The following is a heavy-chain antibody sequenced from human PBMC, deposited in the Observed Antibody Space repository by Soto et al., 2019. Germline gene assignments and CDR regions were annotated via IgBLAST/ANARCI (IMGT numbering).Heavy chain of an antibody. D-gene: IGHD2-2*01. V-gene: IGHV3-13*01. J-gene: IGHJ6*02. Sequence: PGGSLRLSCAASGFTFSSYDMHWVRQATGKGLEWVSAIGTAGDTYYPGSVKGRFTISRENAKNSLYLQMNSLRAGDTAVYYCARSKDYYGMDVWGQGTTVTVS. CDR2: IGTAGDT. CDR1: GFTFSSYD. CDR3: ARSKDYYGMDV.